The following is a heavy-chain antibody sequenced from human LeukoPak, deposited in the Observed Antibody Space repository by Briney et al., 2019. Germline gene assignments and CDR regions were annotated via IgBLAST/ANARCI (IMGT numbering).Heavy chain of an antibody. CDR1: GGSISSYY. D-gene: IGHD2-21*02. Sequence: SETLSPTCIVSGGSISSYYWSWIRQPPGMPLEWIGYFYNSGSTNYNPSLKSRVTISADTSKNQFSLKLSSVTAADTAVYYCARSPYCVGDCYFDYWGQGTQVTVSS. CDR3: ARSPYCVGDCYFDY. J-gene: IGHJ4*02. CDR2: FYNSGST. V-gene: IGHV4-59*08.